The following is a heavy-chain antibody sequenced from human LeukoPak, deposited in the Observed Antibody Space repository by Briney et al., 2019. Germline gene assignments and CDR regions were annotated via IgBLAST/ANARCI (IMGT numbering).Heavy chain of an antibody. Sequence: PGGSLRLSCSASGFTLSDYVMRWVRQAPEKGLEWVSSIGESGGSTYYADSVKGRFTISRDTSKNTLYLQMNSLRAEDTAVYYCARAPRGNNYCVDYWGQGTLVTVSS. CDR3: ARAPRGNNYCVDY. CDR2: IGESGGST. D-gene: IGHD1-1*01. V-gene: IGHV3-23*01. CDR1: GFTLSDYV. J-gene: IGHJ4*02.